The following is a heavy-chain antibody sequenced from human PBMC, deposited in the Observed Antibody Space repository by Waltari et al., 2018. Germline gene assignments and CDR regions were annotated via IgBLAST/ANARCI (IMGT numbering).Heavy chain of an antibody. CDR1: GYNFTNYW. Sequence: VQLVQSGAEVKKPGESLKISCKGSGYNFTNYWIRWVRQMSGKGLEWMGIIYPGDSDIKNNPSFQGQVTISADKSINTAYLQWSSLKASDTAIYYCARLNPRVNWFDPWGQGTLVIVSS. V-gene: IGHV5-51*03. CDR3: ARLNPRVNWFDP. J-gene: IGHJ5*02. CDR2: IYPGDSDI.